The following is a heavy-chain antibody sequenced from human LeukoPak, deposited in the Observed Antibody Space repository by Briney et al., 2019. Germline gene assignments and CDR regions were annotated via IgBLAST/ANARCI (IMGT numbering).Heavy chain of an antibody. D-gene: IGHD3-10*01. V-gene: IGHV1-3*01. Sequence: ASVKVSCKASGYTFTSYAMHWVRQAPGQRLEWMGWINAGNGNTKYSQKFQGRVAITRDTSASTAYMELSSLRSEDTAVYYCAADYGSGSAYFDYWGQGTLVTVSS. CDR2: INAGNGNT. CDR3: AADYGSGSAYFDY. CDR1: GYTFTSYA. J-gene: IGHJ4*02.